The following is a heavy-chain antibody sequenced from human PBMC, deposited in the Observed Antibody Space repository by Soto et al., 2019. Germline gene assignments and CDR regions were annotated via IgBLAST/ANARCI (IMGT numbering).Heavy chain of an antibody. J-gene: IGHJ5*02. V-gene: IGHV4-30-4*01. CDR3: ARDFGVAASWFDP. Sequence: QVQLQESGPGLVKPSQTLSLTCTVSGGSISSGDYYWSWLRQPPGKGLEGIGYIYYSGSTYYNPSRKRQVTTSVATSKNQFSLKLRSVTAADTAVYYCARDFGVAASWFDPWGQGTLVTVSS. CDR1: GGSISSGDYY. D-gene: IGHD3-3*01. CDR2: IYYSGST.